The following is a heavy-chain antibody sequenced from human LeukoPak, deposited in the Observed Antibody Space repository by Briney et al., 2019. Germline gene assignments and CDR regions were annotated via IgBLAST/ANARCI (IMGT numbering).Heavy chain of an antibody. CDR2: INPNSGGT. CDR3: ARGSESSGWYWGKGANDY. J-gene: IGHJ4*02. D-gene: IGHD6-19*01. CDR1: GYTFTGYY. V-gene: IGHV1-2*02. Sequence: GASVNVSCKASGYTFTGYYMHWVRQAPGQGLEWMGWINPNSGGTNYAQKFQGRVTMTRDTSISTAYMELSRLRSDDTAVYYCARGSESSGWYWGKGANDYWGQGTLVTVSS.